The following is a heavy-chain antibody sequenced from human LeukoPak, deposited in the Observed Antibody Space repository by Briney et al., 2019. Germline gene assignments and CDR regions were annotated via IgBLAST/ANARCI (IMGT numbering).Heavy chain of an antibody. J-gene: IGHJ2*01. CDR3: ARASGWLRSSWYFDL. Sequence: SETLSLTCTVSGGSISSRGYYWGWIRQPPVKGLEWIGSIYYSGSTYYNPSLKSRVTISVDKSKNQFSLKLSSVTAADTAVYYCARASGWLRSSWYFDLWGRGTLVTVSS. CDR2: IYYSGST. V-gene: IGHV4-39*07. D-gene: IGHD5-12*01. CDR1: GGSISSRGYY.